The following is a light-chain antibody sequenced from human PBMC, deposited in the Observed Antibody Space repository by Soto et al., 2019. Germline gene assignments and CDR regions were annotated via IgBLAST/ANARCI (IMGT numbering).Light chain of an antibody. CDR3: HQYGSTPT. Sequence: EIVLTQSPGTLSLSPGERATLSCRASQSVSSNYLAWYQQKPGQAPRVLIYAASSRATGIPDRFSGSGSGTDFTLTISRLEPEDFAVYYCHQYGSTPTFGGGTKVEIK. V-gene: IGKV3-20*01. CDR1: QSVSSNY. J-gene: IGKJ4*01. CDR2: AAS.